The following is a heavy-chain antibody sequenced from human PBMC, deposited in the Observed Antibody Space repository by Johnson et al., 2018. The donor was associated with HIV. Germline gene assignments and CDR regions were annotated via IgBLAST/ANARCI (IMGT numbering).Heavy chain of an antibody. CDR2: IYSDGST. D-gene: IGHD3-16*02. Sequence: VQLVESGGGLAKSGGSLKLSCAASGFTVSSNYMSWVRQAPGKGLEWVSIIYSDGSTYFADSVKGRFPISRDNSKNTLYLQMNSLRAEDTAVYYCARDNTTFGGVIVPIGAFDIWGQGTMVTVSS. V-gene: IGHV3-66*02. J-gene: IGHJ3*02. CDR3: ARDNTTFGGVIVPIGAFDI. CDR1: GFTVSSNY.